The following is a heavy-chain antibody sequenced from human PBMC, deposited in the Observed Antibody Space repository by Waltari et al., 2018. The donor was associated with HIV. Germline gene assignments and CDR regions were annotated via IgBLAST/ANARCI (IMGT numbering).Heavy chain of an antibody. Sequence: QVTLRESGPALVKPTQTLTLTCPFAGFSLSTTGMCVRWIRQPPGKALEWLALIDWADDKYFSTSLRSRLTISKDTTKNQVALTVTNLDPMDTATYYCARVKYFYVSREYFFDYWGQGILVTVSS. J-gene: IGHJ4*02. CDR1: GFSLSTTGMC. V-gene: IGHV2-70*01. D-gene: IGHD3-10*02. CDR2: IDWADDK. CDR3: ARVKYFYVSREYFFDY.